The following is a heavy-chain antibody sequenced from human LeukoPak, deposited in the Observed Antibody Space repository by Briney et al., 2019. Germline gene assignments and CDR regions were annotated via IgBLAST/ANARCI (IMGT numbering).Heavy chain of an antibody. Sequence: PGGSLRLSCAASGFTYSRYSVNWVRQAPRKGLAWVSSISSSGSYIYYADSVKGRFTFSRDNAKNSLYLQMNSLRAKDTAVYYCARGSGVQVWSSLDYWGQGTLVTVSS. V-gene: IGHV3-21*01. CDR1: GFTYSRYS. CDR3: ARGSGVQVWSSLDY. J-gene: IGHJ4*02. CDR2: ISSSGSYI. D-gene: IGHD5-18*01.